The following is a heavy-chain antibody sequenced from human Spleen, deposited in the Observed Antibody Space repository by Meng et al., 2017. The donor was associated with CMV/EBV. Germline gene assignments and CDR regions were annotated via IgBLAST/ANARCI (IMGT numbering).Heavy chain of an antibody. Sequence: GESLKISCAGSGFTCSIYSMNWVRQAPGKGLEWATFISSSSSYIFYADSVKGRFTISRDNAKNSLYLQMNSLRAEDTAVYYCARERGTYCSSTSCHPLDYWGQGTLVTVSS. CDR2: ISSSSSYI. D-gene: IGHD2-2*01. CDR1: GFTCSIYS. CDR3: ARERGTYCSSTSCHPLDY. V-gene: IGHV3-21*01. J-gene: IGHJ4*02.